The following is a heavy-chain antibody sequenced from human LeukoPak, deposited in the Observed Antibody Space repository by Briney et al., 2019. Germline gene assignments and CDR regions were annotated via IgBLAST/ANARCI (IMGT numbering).Heavy chain of an antibody. CDR2: INTDGSST. D-gene: IGHD6-19*01. CDR3: ARARAPQGISGWYYYFQH. V-gene: IGHV3-74*01. J-gene: IGHJ1*01. Sequence: GGSLRLSCAASGFTFSSYWMHWVRQAPGKGLVWVSRINTDGSSTDYADSVKGRFTISRDNSKNTLYLQMNSLRAEDTAVYYCARARAPQGISGWYYYFQHWGQGTLVTVSS. CDR1: GFTFSSYW.